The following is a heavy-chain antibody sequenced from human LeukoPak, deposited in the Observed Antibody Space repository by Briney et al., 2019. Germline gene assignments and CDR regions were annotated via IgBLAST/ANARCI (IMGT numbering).Heavy chain of an antibody. J-gene: IGHJ4*02. CDR2: IYYSGST. V-gene: IGHV4-59*01. CDR3: ARTTVTHGPLPDY. CDR1: GGSISSYY. Sequence: SETLPLTCTVSGGSISSYYWSWIRQPPGKGLEWIGYIYYSGSTNYNPSLKSRVTISVDTSKNQFSLKLSSVTAADTAVYYCARTTVTHGPLPDYWGQGTLVTVSS. D-gene: IGHD4-17*01.